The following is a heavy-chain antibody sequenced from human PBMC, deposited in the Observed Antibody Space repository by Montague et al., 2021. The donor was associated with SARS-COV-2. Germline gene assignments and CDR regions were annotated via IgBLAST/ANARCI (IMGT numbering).Heavy chain of an antibody. CDR2: IDYSGST. CDR3: ARDVGGYSSSWFDY. CDR1: GGSISSGGYY. V-gene: IGHV4-31*03. Sequence: TLSLTRTLSGGSISSGGYYWSWIRRHPGKGLEWIGYIDYSGSTYYXPSLKSRVTISVDTSKNQFSLKLSSVTAADTAVYYCARDVGGYSSSWFDYWGQGTLVTVSS. J-gene: IGHJ4*02. D-gene: IGHD6-13*01.